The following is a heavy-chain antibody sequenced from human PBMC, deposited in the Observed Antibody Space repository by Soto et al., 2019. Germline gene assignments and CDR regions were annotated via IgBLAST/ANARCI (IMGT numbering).Heavy chain of an antibody. Sequence: EVQMLESGGGLVQPGGSLRLSCAASGFTFRSYATNWVRQAPGKGLEWVSTISGSADSTYYADSVKGRFTISRDNSKNTLSLQMNSLRAEDTAIYYGEQSGQSSWVNMEVWGQGTTVIVSS. CDR2: ISGSADST. D-gene: IGHD2-2*01. CDR1: GFTFRSYA. J-gene: IGHJ6*02. V-gene: IGHV3-23*01. CDR3: EQSGQSSWVNMEV.